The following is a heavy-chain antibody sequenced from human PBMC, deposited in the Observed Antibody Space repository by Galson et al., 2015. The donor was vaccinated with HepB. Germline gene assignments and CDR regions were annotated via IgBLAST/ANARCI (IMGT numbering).Heavy chain of an antibody. CDR3: ARGGMSGSYIRSVWPSKFDY. D-gene: IGHD1-26*01. V-gene: IGHV3-30-3*01. Sequence: SLRLSCAASGFTFSSYAMHWVRQAPGKGLEWVAVISYDGSNKYYADSVKGRFTISRDNSKNTLYLQMNSLRAEDTAVYYCARGGMSGSYIRSVWPSKFDYWGQGTLVTVSS. J-gene: IGHJ4*02. CDR1: GFTFSSYA. CDR2: ISYDGSNK.